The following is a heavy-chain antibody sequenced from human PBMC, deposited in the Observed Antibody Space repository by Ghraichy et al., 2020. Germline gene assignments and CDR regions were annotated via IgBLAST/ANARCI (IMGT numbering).Heavy chain of an antibody. D-gene: IGHD1-1*01. CDR3: ARRVENARAFLDY. CDR2: IRPSGNT. Sequence: SETLSLTCAVSGDSISAYYWNWIRQTPGKGLEWIANIRPSGNTNYNPSLKSRVTLSVDTSLNHFSLKLNSVTAADTAVYYCARRVENARAFLDYWGQGLLVTVSS. V-gene: IGHV4-4*09. CDR1: GDSISAYY. J-gene: IGHJ4*02.